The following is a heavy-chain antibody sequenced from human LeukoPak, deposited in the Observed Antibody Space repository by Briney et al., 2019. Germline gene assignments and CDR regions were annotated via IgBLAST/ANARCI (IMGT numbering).Heavy chain of an antibody. Sequence: KPSETLSLTCAVYGGSFSGYYWSWIRQPPGKGLEWIGEINHSGSTNYNPSLKSRVTISVDTSKNQFSLKLSPVTAADTAVYYCARGREGYSYAVDYWGQGTLVTVSS. CDR3: ARGREGYSYAVDY. CDR2: INHSGST. V-gene: IGHV4-34*01. CDR1: GGSFSGYY. J-gene: IGHJ4*02. D-gene: IGHD5-18*01.